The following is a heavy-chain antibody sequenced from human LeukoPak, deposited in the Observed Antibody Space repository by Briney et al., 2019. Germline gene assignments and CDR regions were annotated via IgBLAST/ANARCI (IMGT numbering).Heavy chain of an antibody. V-gene: IGHV3-53*01. CDR2: IYSGGST. CDR3: ARDRNYYFDY. CDR1: GFTFISHT. Sequence: GGSLRLSCAASGFTFISHTMSWVRQAPGKGLEWVSVIYSGGSTYYADSVKGRFTISRDNSKNTLYLQMNSLRAEDTAVYYCARDRNYYFDYWGQGTLVTVSS. J-gene: IGHJ4*02.